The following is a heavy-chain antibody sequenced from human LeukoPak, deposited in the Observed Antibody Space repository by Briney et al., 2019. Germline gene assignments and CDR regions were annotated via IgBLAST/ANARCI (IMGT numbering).Heavy chain of an antibody. J-gene: IGHJ4*02. Sequence: GGSLRLSRAASGFTFSSYAMSWVRQAPGKGLEWVSAISGSGGSTYYADSVKGRFTISRDNSKHTLYLQMNSLRAEDTAVYYCAKDRYSYGNDKNDYWGQGTLVTVSS. CDR2: ISGSGGST. CDR3: AKDRYSYGNDKNDY. D-gene: IGHD5-18*01. V-gene: IGHV3-23*01. CDR1: GFTFSSYA.